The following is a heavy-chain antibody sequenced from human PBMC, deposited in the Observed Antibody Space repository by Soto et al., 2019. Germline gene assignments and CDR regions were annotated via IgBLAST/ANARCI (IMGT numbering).Heavy chain of an antibody. D-gene: IGHD2-2*01. CDR3: ARELLDCSSTSCYAMDYYYGMDV. CDR2: ISAYNGNT. CDR1: GYTFTSYG. V-gene: IGHV1-18*01. J-gene: IGHJ6*02. Sequence: ASVKVSCKASGYTFTSYGISWVRQAPGQGLEWMGWISAYNGNTNYAQKPQGRVTMTTDTSASTAYMELSSLRSEDTAAYYCARELLDCSSTSCYAMDYYYGMDVWGQGTTVTVSS.